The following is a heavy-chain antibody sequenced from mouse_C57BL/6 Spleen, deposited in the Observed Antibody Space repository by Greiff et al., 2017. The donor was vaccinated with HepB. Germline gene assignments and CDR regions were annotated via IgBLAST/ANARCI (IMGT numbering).Heavy chain of an antibody. CDR1: GYTFTSYW. V-gene: IGHV1-52*01. Sequence: QVQLQQPGAELVRPGSSVKLSCKASGYTFTSYWMHWVKQRPIQGLEWIGNIDPSDSETHYNQKFKDKATLTVDKSSSTAYMQLSSLTSEDSAVYYCAREDDYNVDYWGQGTTLTVSS. D-gene: IGHD2-4*01. CDR2: IDPSDSET. CDR3: AREDDYNVDY. J-gene: IGHJ2*01.